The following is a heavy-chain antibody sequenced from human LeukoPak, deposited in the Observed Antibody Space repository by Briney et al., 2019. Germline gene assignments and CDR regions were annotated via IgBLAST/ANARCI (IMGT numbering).Heavy chain of an antibody. J-gene: IGHJ4*02. V-gene: IGHV3-33*01. CDR2: IWYEGSKK. CDR1: GFTFSSYG. CDR3: ARDLSVGGPDF. Sequence: GGSLRLSCAASGFTFSSYGFHWVRQAPGKGLEGVSAIWYEGSKKYYADSVKGRFTISRDNSRNTVCLQMNSLRAEDTSMYCCARDLSVGGPDFWGQGTLVTVSS. D-gene: IGHD1-26*01.